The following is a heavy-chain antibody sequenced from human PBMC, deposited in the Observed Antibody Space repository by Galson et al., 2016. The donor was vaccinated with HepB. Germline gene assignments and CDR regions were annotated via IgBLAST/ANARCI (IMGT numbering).Heavy chain of an antibody. Sequence: SLRLSCAASGLSFSGFWMSWVRQAPGKGLEWVANIKSDGSERSYVDSVKGRFTISRDNAENSLYLQMNSLRDEDTAVYYCARDRRGSSGWYYFDFWGQGILVTVSS. CDR3: ARDRRGSSGWYYFDF. J-gene: IGHJ4*02. V-gene: IGHV3-7*01. CDR2: IKSDGSER. D-gene: IGHD6-19*01. CDR1: GLSFSGFW.